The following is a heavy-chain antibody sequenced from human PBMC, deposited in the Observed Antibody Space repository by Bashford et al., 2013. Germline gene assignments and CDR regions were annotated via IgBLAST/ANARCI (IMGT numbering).Heavy chain of an antibody. CDR3: ARGKYSSSYYYYLLRYGRT. D-gene: IGHD6-6*01. J-gene: IGHJ6*02. V-gene: IGHV1-69*13. CDR1: GGTFSSYA. CDR2: IIPIFGTA. Sequence: SVKVSCKASGGTFSSYAISWVRQAPGQGLEWMGGIIPIFGTANYAQKFQGRVTITADESTSTAYMELSSLRSEDTAVYYCARGKYSSSYYYYLLRYGRTGAERDHGHRLL.